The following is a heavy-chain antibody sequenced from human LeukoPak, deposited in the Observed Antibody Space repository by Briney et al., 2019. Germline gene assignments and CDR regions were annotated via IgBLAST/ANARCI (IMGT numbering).Heavy chain of an antibody. V-gene: IGHV1-18*01. D-gene: IGHD2-2*01. J-gene: IGHJ3*02. CDR1: GYTFTSYG. Sequence: ASVKVSCKAYGYTFTSYGISWVRQAPGQGLEWMGWISAYNGNTNYAQKLQGRVSMTTDTSTSTAYMELRSLRSDDTAVYYCARGIGSAVVPAAHDAFDIWGQGTMVTVSS. CDR3: ARGIGSAVVPAAHDAFDI. CDR2: ISAYNGNT.